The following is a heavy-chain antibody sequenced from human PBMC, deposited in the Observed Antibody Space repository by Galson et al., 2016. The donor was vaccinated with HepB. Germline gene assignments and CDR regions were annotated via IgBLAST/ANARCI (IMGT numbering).Heavy chain of an antibody. V-gene: IGHV3-7*01. D-gene: IGHD6-19*01. Sequence: SLRLSCAASGFTFSTYWMSWVRQAPGKGLEWVANIKQDGTEKYYVDSVKGRFTISRDNARVSLYLQMNSLRAEDTAVYYCASSQRGWSFDYWGQGTLVTVSS. CDR1: GFTFSTYW. J-gene: IGHJ4*02. CDR3: ASSQRGWSFDY. CDR2: IKQDGTEK.